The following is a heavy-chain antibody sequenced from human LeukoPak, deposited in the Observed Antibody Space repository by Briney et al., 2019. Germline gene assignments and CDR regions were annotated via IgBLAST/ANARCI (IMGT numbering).Heavy chain of an antibody. V-gene: IGHV3-30*02. Sequence: PGGPLRHSCAASGFTFSTYGMHWVRQAPGKGLEWVAFIRYDGSNKYYAESVKGRFTISRDNSKNTLYVQMNSLRTEDTAVYYCAKDRYYYGSESYPIEAFDVWGQGTMVSVS. D-gene: IGHD3-10*01. CDR1: GFTFSTYG. CDR2: IRYDGSNK. J-gene: IGHJ3*01. CDR3: AKDRYYYGSESYPIEAFDV.